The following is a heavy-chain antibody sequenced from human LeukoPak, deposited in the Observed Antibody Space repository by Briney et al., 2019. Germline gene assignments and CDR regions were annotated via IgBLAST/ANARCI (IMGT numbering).Heavy chain of an antibody. J-gene: IGHJ3*02. Sequence: GGSLRLSCAASGFTFDDYAMHWVRQAPGKGLEWVSGISWNSGSIGYADSVKGRFTISRDNAKNSLYLQMNSLRAEDTALYYCAKDRGYSYGSDAFDIWGQGTMVTVSS. CDR1: GFTFDDYA. D-gene: IGHD5-18*01. V-gene: IGHV3-9*01. CDR2: ISWNSGSI. CDR3: AKDRGYSYGSDAFDI.